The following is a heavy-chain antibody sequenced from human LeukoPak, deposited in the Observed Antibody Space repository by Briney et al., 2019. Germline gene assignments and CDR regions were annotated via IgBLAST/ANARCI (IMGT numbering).Heavy chain of an antibody. Sequence: GRSLRLSCAASGFTFSSYGMHWVRQAPGKGLEWVAFIRYDGSNKYYADSVKGRFTISRDNSKNTLYLQMNSLRAEDTAVYYCAKDSLVITFGGVIVKGGYYFDYWGQGTLVTVSS. J-gene: IGHJ4*02. CDR1: GFTFSSYG. CDR3: AKDSLVITFGGVIVKGGYYFDY. V-gene: IGHV3-30*02. CDR2: IRYDGSNK. D-gene: IGHD3-16*02.